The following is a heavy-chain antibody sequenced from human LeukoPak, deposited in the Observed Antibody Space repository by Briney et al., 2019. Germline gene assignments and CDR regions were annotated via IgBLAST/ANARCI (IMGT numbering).Heavy chain of an antibody. D-gene: IGHD2-15*01. CDR3: ARHCAQQKVVGYSENWFDP. V-gene: IGHV5-10-1*01. J-gene: IGHJ5*02. CDR1: RYSFTSYW. Sequence: GESLKISCKGSRYSFTSYWISWVRQMPGKGLEWMGRIDPSDSYTNYSPSFQGHVTISADKSISTAYLQWSSLKASDTAMYYCARHCAQQKVVGYSENWFDPWGQGTLVTVSS. CDR2: IDPSDSYT.